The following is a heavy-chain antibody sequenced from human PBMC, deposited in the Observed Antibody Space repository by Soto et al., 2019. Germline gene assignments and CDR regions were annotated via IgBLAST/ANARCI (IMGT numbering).Heavy chain of an antibody. CDR1: GGTFSSYA. J-gene: IGHJ4*02. V-gene: IGHV1-69*06. CDR3: ARDRRGYYLDY. D-gene: IGHD3-10*01. Sequence: EASVKVSCKASGGTFSSYAISWVRQAPGQGLEWMGGIIPIFGTANYAQKFQGRVTITADKSTSTAYMELSSLRSEDTAVYYCARDRRGYYLDYWGQGTLVTVSS. CDR2: IIPIFGTA.